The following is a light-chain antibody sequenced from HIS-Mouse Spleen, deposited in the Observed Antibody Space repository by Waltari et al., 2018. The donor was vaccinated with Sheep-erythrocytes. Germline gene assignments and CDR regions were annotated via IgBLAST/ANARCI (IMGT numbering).Light chain of an antibody. J-gene: IGLJ3*02. CDR3: CSYAGSYTWV. CDR1: RSDVGGDNS. Sequence: QSALTQPRSVSGSPGQSVTISCTGNRSDVGGDNSVTWYQQHPGKAPKLMIYDVSKRPSGVPDRFSGSKSGNTASLTIAGLQAEDEADYYCCSYAGSYTWVFGGGTKLTVL. CDR2: DVS. V-gene: IGLV2-11*01.